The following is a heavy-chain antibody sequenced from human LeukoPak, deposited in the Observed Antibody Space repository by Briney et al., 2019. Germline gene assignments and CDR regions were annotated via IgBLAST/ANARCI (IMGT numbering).Heavy chain of an antibody. V-gene: IGHV4-34*01. CDR2: INHSGST. CDR1: GGSFSGYY. Sequence: SETLSLTCAVYGGSFSGYYWSWIRQPPGKGLEWIGEINHSGSTIYNPSLKSRVTISVDTSKNQFSLKLSSVTAADTAVYYCARSTYCSGGSCYSRRYYYYYGMDVWGQGTTVTVSS. CDR3: ARSTYCSGGSCYSRRYYYYYGMDV. J-gene: IGHJ6*02. D-gene: IGHD2-15*01.